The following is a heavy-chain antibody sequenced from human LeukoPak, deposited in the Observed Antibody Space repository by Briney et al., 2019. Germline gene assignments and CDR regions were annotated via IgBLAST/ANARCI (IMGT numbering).Heavy chain of an antibody. CDR2: IRYDGSNK. CDR1: GFTFSSYG. Sequence: GGSLRLSCAASGFTFSSYGVHWVRQAPGKGLEWVAFIRYDGSNKYYADSVKGRFTISRDNSKNTLYLQMNSLRAEDTAVYYCATFTYYYDSSGYSQGDYWGQGTLVTVSS. D-gene: IGHD3-22*01. CDR3: ATFTYYYDSSGYSQGDY. J-gene: IGHJ4*02. V-gene: IGHV3-30*02.